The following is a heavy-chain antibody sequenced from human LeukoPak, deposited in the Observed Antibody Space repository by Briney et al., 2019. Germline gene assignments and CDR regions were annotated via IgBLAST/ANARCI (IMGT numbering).Heavy chain of an antibody. CDR2: IYSGGTT. J-gene: IGHJ4*02. Sequence: GGSLRLSCAASGITVRDNYMNWVRQAPGKGLEWISLIYSGGTTSYADSVKGRFTISRDDSKNTLYLQMNNLRADDTAVYYCARDPPAVTTNTYGWGQGTLVTVSS. CDR3: ARDPPAVTTNTYG. V-gene: IGHV3-66*01. D-gene: IGHD4-11*01. CDR1: GITVRDNY.